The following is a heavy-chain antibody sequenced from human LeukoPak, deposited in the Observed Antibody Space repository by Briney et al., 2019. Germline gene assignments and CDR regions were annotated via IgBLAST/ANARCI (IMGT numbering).Heavy chain of an antibody. V-gene: IGHV4-38-2*01. CDR2: IYHSGST. CDR1: GYSISSGYY. D-gene: IGHD3-10*01. CDR3: ASLTISGDYFDY. Sequence: KPSETLSLTCAVSGYSISSGYYWGWIRQPRGKGLEWIGSIYHSGSTYYNPSLKSRVTISVDTSKNQFSLKLSSVTAADAAVYYCASLTISGDYFDYWGQGTLVTVSS. J-gene: IGHJ4*02.